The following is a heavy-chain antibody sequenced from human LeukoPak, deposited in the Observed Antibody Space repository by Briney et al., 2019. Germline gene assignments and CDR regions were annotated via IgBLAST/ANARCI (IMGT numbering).Heavy chain of an antibody. J-gene: IGHJ4*02. Sequence: GESLRLSCAASGFTFTSYAMSWVRQAPGKGLEWVSVLTGDGNTYYADSVQGRFTISRDNSKSTLCLQMNSLRAEDTAVYYCAKQLGYCSDGSCYFPYWGQGTLVTVSS. V-gene: IGHV3-23*01. CDR3: AKQLGYCSDGSCYFPY. CDR2: LTGDGNT. D-gene: IGHD2-15*01. CDR1: GFTFTSYA.